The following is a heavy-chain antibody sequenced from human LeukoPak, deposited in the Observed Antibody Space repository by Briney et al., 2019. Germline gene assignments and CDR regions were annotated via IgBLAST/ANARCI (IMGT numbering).Heavy chain of an antibody. V-gene: IGHV3-7*01. D-gene: IGHD6-19*01. Sequence: PGGSLRLSCAASGFTFSTYWMAWVRQAPGKGLEWVATIKPDGGDKYYVDSVKCRFTISRDNAGNSLFLQMNSLRAEDTAVYYCARDRSTVAGIDYWGQGTLVTVSS. CDR1: GFTFSTYW. J-gene: IGHJ4*02. CDR2: IKPDGGDK. CDR3: ARDRSTVAGIDY.